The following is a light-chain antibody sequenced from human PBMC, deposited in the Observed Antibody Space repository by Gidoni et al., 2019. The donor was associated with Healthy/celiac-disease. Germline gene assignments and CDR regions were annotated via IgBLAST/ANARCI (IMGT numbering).Light chain of an antibody. J-gene: IGLJ1*01. CDR2: EVS. CDR3: SSYTSSSTLV. Sequence: QSALTQPASVSGSPGQSITISFTGTSSDVGGYHYVSWYQQPPGKAPKLMIYEVSNRPSGVSNRFSGSKSGNTASLTISGLQAEDEADYYCSSYTSSSTLVFGTGTKVTVL. V-gene: IGLV2-14*01. CDR1: SSDVGGYHY.